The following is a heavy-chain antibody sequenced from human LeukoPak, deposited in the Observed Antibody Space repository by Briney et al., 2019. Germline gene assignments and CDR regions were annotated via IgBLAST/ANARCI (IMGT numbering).Heavy chain of an antibody. Sequence: PGGSLRLSCVASGFTFSSYWMSWVRQAPGKGLEWVANIKQDGSEKYYVDSVKGRFTISRDNAKNSLYLQMNSLRAEDTAVYYCAGVLLPLYYFDYWGQGTLVTVSS. CDR3: AGVLLPLYYFDY. CDR2: IKQDGSEK. J-gene: IGHJ4*02. V-gene: IGHV3-7*01. CDR1: GFTFSSYW.